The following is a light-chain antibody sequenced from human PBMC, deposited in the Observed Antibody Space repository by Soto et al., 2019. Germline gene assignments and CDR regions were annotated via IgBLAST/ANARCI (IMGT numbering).Light chain of an antibody. CDR1: QSVSSN. CDR3: QQYGSPLT. CDR2: DAS. J-gene: IGKJ1*01. V-gene: IGKV3D-20*01. Sequence: ETVSTQSPCTLSLSTGERATLSCRASQSVSSNLAWYQQKPGLAPRLLIYDASSRATGIPDRFSGSGSGTDFTRTICRLEPEDFAVYYGQQYGSPLTFGDGTKVDIK.